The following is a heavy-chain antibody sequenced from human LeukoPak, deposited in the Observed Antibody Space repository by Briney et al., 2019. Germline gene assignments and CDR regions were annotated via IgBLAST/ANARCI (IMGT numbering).Heavy chain of an antibody. CDR1: GYTFTSYG. Sequence: ASVKVSCKASGYTFTSYGISWVRQAPGQGLEWMGWIGAYNGNTGYAQKFQGRVTMTRNTSISTAYMELSSLRSEDTAVYYCARGRGIVPNAYWGQGTLVTVSS. D-gene: IGHD2-8*01. V-gene: IGHV1-8*02. CDR3: ARGRGIVPNAY. J-gene: IGHJ4*02. CDR2: IGAYNGNT.